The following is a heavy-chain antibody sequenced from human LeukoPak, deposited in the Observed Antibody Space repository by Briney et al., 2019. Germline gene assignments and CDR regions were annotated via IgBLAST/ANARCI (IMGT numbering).Heavy chain of an antibody. CDR1: GGSINGYY. CDR2: IYYTGST. J-gene: IGHJ5*02. CDR3: ARDRWFDT. Sequence: PSETLSLTCTASGGSINGYYWNWIRQPPGKGLEWIGYIYYTGSTNYNPSLKSRVTISLDTSKNQFSLKLSSVTAADTAVYYCARDRWFDTWGQGTLVTVFS. V-gene: IGHV4-59*01.